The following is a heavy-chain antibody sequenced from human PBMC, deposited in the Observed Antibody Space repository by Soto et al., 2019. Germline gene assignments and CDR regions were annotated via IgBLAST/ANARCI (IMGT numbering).Heavy chain of an antibody. J-gene: IGHJ4*02. Sequence: SETLSLTCTVSGASISNFYWSWIRQPAGKGLEWIGRIYTSGNTNYNPSLKSRVTMSVDTSKNQFSLKLKSVTAADTAVYYCVRGTFDYWGQGMLVTVSS. V-gene: IGHV4-4*07. CDR2: IYTSGNT. CDR3: VRGTFDY. CDR1: GASISNFY.